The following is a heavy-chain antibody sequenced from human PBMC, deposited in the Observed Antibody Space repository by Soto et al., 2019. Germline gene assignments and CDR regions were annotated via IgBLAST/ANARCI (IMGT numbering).Heavy chain of an antibody. CDR3: ARNYYDSSDRDYLDY. Sequence: ASVKVSCKASGYSLRANYIHWVRQAPGQGLEWMGWINPITGGTNYALKFQGRVTMTRDTSITTAYMELSRLRSDDTAVYYCARNYYDSSDRDYLDYWGQGTPVTVSS. V-gene: IGHV1-2*02. D-gene: IGHD3-22*01. CDR2: INPITGGT. J-gene: IGHJ4*02. CDR1: GYSLRANY.